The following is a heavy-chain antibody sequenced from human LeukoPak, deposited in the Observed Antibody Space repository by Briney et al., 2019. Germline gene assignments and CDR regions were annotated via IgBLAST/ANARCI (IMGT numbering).Heavy chain of an antibody. CDR1: GYTLTELS. V-gene: IGHV1-58*02. CDR3: AADVVHILTGYPLYYFDY. D-gene: IGHD3-9*01. Sequence: SVKVSCKVSGYTLTELSMHWVRQARGQRLEWIGWIVVGSGNTNYAQKFQERVTITRDMSTSTAYMELSSLRSEDTAVYYCAADVVHILTGYPLYYFDYWGQGTLVTVSS. J-gene: IGHJ4*02. CDR2: IVVGSGNT.